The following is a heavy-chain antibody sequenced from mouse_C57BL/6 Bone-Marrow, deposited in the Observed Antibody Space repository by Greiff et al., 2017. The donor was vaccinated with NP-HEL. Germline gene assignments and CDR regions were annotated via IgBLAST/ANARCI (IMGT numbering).Heavy chain of an antibody. V-gene: IGHV1-81*01. CDR1: GYTFTSYG. J-gene: IGHJ4*01. CDR3: ARDSNYDYYAMDY. CDR2: IFPGSGST. Sequence: VKLVESGAELARPGASVKLSCKASGYTFTSYGISWVKQRTGQGLEWIGEIFPGSGSTYYNEKFKGKATLTVDTSSSTAYMQLSSLTSEDSAVYFCARDSNYDYYAMDYWGQGTSVTVSS. D-gene: IGHD2-5*01.